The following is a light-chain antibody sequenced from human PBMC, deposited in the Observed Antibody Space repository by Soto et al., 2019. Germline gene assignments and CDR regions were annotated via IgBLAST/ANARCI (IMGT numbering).Light chain of an antibody. CDR3: SSFTLSTYV. J-gene: IGLJ1*01. Sequence: QSVLTQPASVSGSPGQSITISCTGTSRDVGGYNYVSWYQHYPDKAPKLIIYDVTSRPSGVSDRFSGSKSGNTASLTISGLHPEDEAHYYCSSFTLSTYVFGSGTKVTVL. CDR1: SRDVGGYNY. V-gene: IGLV2-14*01. CDR2: DVT.